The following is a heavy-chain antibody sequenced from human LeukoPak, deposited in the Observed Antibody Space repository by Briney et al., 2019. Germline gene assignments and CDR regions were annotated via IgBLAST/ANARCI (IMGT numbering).Heavy chain of an antibody. CDR1: GFSFGSHP. D-gene: IGHD2-21*01. CDR3: ARGVMAARLYYFDY. J-gene: IGHJ4*02. Sequence: GGSLRLSCAASGFSFGSHPMNWVRQAPGKGLEWVSGITGSGDYTYYIDSVQGRFTISRDNSKNMLFLQMNSVRAEDTAVYYCARGVMAARLYYFDYWGRGILVTVSS. CDR2: ITGSGDYT. V-gene: IGHV3-23*01.